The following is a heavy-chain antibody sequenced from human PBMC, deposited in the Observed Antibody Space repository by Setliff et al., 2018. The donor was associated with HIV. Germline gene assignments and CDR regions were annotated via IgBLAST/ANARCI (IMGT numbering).Heavy chain of an antibody. D-gene: IGHD2-15*01. J-gene: IGHJ6*02. CDR1: GFTFSSYS. V-gene: IGHV3-21*01. Sequence: RLSCAASGFTFSSYSMNWVRQAPGKGLEWVSSISSSSSYIYYADSVKGRFTISRDNAKNSPYLQMNSLRAEDTAVYYCARKLLTRPNYYGMDVWGQGTTVTVSS. CDR2: ISSSSSYI. CDR3: ARKLLTRPNYYGMDV.